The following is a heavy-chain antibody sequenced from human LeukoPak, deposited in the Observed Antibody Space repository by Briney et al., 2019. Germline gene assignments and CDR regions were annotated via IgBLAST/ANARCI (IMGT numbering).Heavy chain of an antibody. CDR2: ISWNSGSI. CDR3: AKDSYGMDV. CDR1: GFTFDDYA. J-gene: IGHJ6*02. V-gene: IGHV3-9*01. Sequence: GGSLRLSCAASGFTFDDYAMHWVRQAPGKGLEWVSGISWNSGSIGYADSVKGRFTISRDNAKNSLYLQMNSLRAEDTALYYCAKDSYGMDVWGQGTTVTVSS.